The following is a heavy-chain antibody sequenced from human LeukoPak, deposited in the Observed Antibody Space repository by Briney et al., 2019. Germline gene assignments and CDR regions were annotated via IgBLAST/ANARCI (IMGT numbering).Heavy chain of an antibody. CDR3: ARGYYYYYYMDV. CDR1: GGSISSSSYY. CDR2: IYYSGGT. Sequence: SETLSLTCTVSGGSISSSSYYWGWIRQPPGKGLEWIGSIYYSGGTYYNPSLKSRVTISIDTSKNQFSLKLRSVTAADTAVYYCARGYYYYYYMDVWGKGTTVTVSS. J-gene: IGHJ6*03. V-gene: IGHV4-39*07.